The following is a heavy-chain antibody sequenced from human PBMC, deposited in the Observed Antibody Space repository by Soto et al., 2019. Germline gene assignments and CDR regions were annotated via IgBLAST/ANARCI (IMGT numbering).Heavy chain of an antibody. J-gene: IGHJ4*02. CDR2: ISGSGGST. D-gene: IGHD3-3*01. V-gene: IGHV3-23*01. CDR3: ANSPDLELFKNPFDY. Sequence: EVQLLESGGGLVQPGGSLRLSCAASGFTFSSYAMSWVRQAPGKGLEWVSAISGSGGSTYYADSVRGRFTISRDNSKNTLYLQMNSLRAEDTAVYYCANSPDLELFKNPFDYWGQGTLVTVSS. CDR1: GFTFSSYA.